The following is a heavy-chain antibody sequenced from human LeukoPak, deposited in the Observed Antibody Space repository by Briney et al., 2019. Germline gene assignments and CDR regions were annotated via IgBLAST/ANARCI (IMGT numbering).Heavy chain of an antibody. Sequence: ASVKVSCKASGYTFTGYYMHWVRQAPGQGLEWMGWINPNSGGTNYAQKFQGRVTMTRDTSISTAYMELSRLGSDDTAVYYCARTYCSSTSCYIDPWFDPWGQGTLVTVSS. CDR1: GYTFTGYY. J-gene: IGHJ5*02. CDR3: ARTYCSSTSCYIDPWFDP. CDR2: INPNSGGT. V-gene: IGHV1-2*02. D-gene: IGHD2-2*02.